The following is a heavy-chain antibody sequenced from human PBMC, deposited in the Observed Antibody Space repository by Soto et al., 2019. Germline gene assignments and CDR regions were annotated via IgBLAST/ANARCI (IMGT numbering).Heavy chain of an antibody. V-gene: IGHV4-39*01. J-gene: IGHJ4*02. D-gene: IGHD3-3*02. CDR2: MFYGVST. CDR3: ARLPSRHLVDY. Sequence: TLSLTCTVSGSSINSSGYYWGWIRQPPGKGLEWIGSMFYGVSTYYNPSLKSRVTVSVDTSKNQFSLNLRSVTAADTAVYYCARLPSRHLVDYWGQGTLVTVSS. CDR1: GSSINSSGYY.